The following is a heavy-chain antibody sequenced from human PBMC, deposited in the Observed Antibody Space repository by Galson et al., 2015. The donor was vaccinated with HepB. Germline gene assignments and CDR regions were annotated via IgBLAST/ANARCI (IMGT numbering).Heavy chain of an antibody. CDR3: ARRGYCSGGDCYSAPIDY. Sequence: QSGAEVKKPGESLKISCKGSEYTFTNYWIGWVRQMPGKGLEWMGIIYPGDSDTRYSPSFQGQVTISVDKSINTAYLQWSSLKASDTAIYYCARRGYCSGGDCYSAPIDYLGQVTLVTVSS. V-gene: IGHV5-51*01. CDR1: EYTFTNYW. CDR2: IYPGDSDT. D-gene: IGHD2-15*01. J-gene: IGHJ4*02.